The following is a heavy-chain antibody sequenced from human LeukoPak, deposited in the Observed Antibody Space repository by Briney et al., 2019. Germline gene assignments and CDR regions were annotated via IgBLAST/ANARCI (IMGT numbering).Heavy chain of an antibody. CDR2: IYTSGST. CDR3: ARDSGITYYDFWSGYYHYYYMGV. V-gene: IGHV4-61*02. CDR1: GGSISSGSYY. J-gene: IGHJ6*03. D-gene: IGHD3-3*01. Sequence: SETLSLTCTVSGGSISSGSYYWSWIRQPAGKGLEWIGRIYTSGSTNYNPSLKSRVTISVDTSKNQFSLKLSSVTAADTAVYYCARDSGITYYDFWSGYYHYYYMGVWGKGTTVTVSS.